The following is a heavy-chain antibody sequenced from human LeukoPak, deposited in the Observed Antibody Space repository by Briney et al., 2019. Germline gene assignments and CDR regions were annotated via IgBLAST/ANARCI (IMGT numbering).Heavy chain of an antibody. D-gene: IGHD3-3*01. CDR1: GFTVSSNY. CDR2: LYSGGST. V-gene: IGHV3-53*01. CDR3: ARARQNDLWSGNPFDY. J-gene: IGHJ4*02. Sequence: GGSLRLPCAASGFTVSSNYMSWVRQAPGKGLEWVSILYSGGSTYYADSVKGRFTIPGDNSKNTLYFQMNSLRAEDTAVYYCARARQNDLWSGNPFDYWGQGTLVTVSS.